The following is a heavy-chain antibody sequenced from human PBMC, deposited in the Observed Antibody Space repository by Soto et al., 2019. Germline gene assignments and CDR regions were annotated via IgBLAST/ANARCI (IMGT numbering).Heavy chain of an antibody. CDR1: GFTFSDHY. CDR2: IRNKASGYTT. D-gene: IGHD3-16*01. J-gene: IGHJ4*02. V-gene: IGHV3-72*01. Sequence: EVQLVQSGGDLVQPGGSLRLSCAASGFTFSDHYMDWVRQAPGMGLEWVGRIRNKASGYTTEYAASAKGRVTISRDESKSSLYLQMNSLKAEDTAMYYCARVFVRGGHYYFDYWGQGTLVTVSS. CDR3: ARVFVRGGHYYFDY.